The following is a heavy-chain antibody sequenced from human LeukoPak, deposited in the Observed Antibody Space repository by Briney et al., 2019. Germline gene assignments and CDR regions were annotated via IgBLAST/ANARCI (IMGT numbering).Heavy chain of an antibody. CDR3: AKGDPFDN. CDR1: GFTFSSYW. J-gene: IGHJ4*02. V-gene: IGHV3-7*01. CDR2: IKQDGSEK. Sequence: GGSLRLSCAASGFTFSSYWMNWVRQAPGKGLEWVANIKQDGSEKYYVDSVKGRFTISRDNARDSYLEMNSLRIEDTALYYCAKGDPFDNWGQGTLVTVSS.